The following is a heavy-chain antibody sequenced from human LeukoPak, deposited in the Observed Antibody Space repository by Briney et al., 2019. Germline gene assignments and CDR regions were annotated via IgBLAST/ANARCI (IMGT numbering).Heavy chain of an antibody. J-gene: IGHJ4*02. CDR3: SRGSTAPFDY. Sequence: SETLSLTCTVSGGSISSYYWSWIRQPPGKGLEWIGYTYYSGSTNYNPSLKSRVTISVDTSKNQFSLKLSSVTAADTAVYYCSRGSTAPFDYWGQGTLVTVSS. CDR1: GGSISSYY. V-gene: IGHV4-59*01. CDR2: TYYSGST. D-gene: IGHD4-17*01.